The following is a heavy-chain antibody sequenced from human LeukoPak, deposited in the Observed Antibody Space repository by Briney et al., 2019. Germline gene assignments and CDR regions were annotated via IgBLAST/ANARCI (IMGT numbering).Heavy chain of an antibody. V-gene: IGHV4-34*01. CDR1: GGSFSGYY. CDR3: ASQDKSGYDYEVSYYYYYMDV. CDR2: INHSGST. D-gene: IGHD5-12*01. Sequence: SETLSLTCAVYGGSFSGYYWSWIRQPPGKGLEWIGEINHSGSTNYNPSLKSRVTISVDTSKNQFSLKLSSVTAADTAVYYCASQDKSGYDYEVSYYYYYMDVWGKGTTVTVSS. J-gene: IGHJ6*03.